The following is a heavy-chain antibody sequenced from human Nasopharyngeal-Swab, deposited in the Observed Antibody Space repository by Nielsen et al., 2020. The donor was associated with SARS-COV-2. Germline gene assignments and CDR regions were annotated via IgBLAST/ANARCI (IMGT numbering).Heavy chain of an antibody. CDR1: GFTFSIYS. CDR3: ARDYGIGAYFYYGMDV. Sequence: GESLKISCAASGFTFSIYSMNWVRQAPGKGLEWVPSISSSGTYIYYADSVKGRFTISRDNAKNSLYLQMNSLRAEDTAVYYCARDYGIGAYFYYGMDVWGQGTTVTVSS. J-gene: IGHJ6*02. D-gene: IGHD3-10*01. V-gene: IGHV3-21*01. CDR2: ISSSGTYI.